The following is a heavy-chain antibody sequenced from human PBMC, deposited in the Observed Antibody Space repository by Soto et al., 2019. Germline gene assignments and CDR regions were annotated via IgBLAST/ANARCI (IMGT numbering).Heavy chain of an antibody. V-gene: IGHV4-30-2*01. Sequence: QLQLQESGSGLVKPSQTLSLNCAVSGVSISDGGYSWSWIRQPPGKGLEWIGYTHVSGDTYYNPSLTGRVTLSVDRSRNQFSLNLRSMTAADTAVYYCVGSSGWVFDYWGQGSLVTVSS. CDR1: GVSISDGGYS. CDR3: VGSSGWVFDY. CDR2: THVSGDT. D-gene: IGHD6-19*01. J-gene: IGHJ4*02.